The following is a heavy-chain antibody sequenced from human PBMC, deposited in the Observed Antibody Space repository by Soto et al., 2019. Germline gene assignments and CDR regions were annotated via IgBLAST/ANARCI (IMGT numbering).Heavy chain of an antibody. CDR3: ARRIVVVTALDY. D-gene: IGHD2-21*02. Sequence: QVQLVQSGAEEKKPGASVKVSCKASGYTFTSYAMHWVRQAPGQRLEWMGWINAGNGNTKYSQKFQGRVTITRDTSASTAYKELNSLRSEDTAVYYCARRIVVVTALDYWGQGTLVTVSS. CDR2: INAGNGNT. V-gene: IGHV1-3*05. J-gene: IGHJ4*02. CDR1: GYTFTSYA.